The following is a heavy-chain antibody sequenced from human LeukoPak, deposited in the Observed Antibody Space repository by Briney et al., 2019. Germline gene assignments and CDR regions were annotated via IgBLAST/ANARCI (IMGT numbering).Heavy chain of an antibody. CDR3: ARDHLIVGGTCFDY. D-gene: IGHD1-26*01. CDR1: GHSLPMCG. J-gene: IGHJ4*02. V-gene: IGHV1-18*01. CDR2: ISGRNDNT. Sequence: ASVKVSCKASGHSLPMCGVSWVRQAPGQGLEWMGWISGRNDNTNYAQKFQGRVTMTTDTSTSTAYMELRSLRSDDTAVYYCARDHLIVGGTCFDYWGQGTLVTVSS.